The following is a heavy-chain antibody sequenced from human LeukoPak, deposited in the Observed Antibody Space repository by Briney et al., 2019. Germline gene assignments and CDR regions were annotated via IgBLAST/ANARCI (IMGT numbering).Heavy chain of an antibody. Sequence: GASVKVSCKASGYTFTGYYMHWVRQAPGQGLEWMGWINPNSGGTNYAQKFQGRVTMTRDTSISTAYMELSRLRSDDTAVYYCARGVGGWYLVGFDIWGQGTMLTVSS. J-gene: IGHJ3*02. CDR3: ARGVGGWYLVGFDI. CDR2: INPNSGGT. D-gene: IGHD6-19*01. CDR1: GYTFTGYY. V-gene: IGHV1-2*02.